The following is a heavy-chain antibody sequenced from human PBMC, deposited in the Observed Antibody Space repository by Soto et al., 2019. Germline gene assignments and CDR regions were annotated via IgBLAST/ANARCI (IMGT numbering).Heavy chain of an antibody. D-gene: IGHD6-13*01. CDR3: ARGISWCMFDY. V-gene: IGHV1-18*01. CDR1: GYTFTTYG. Sequence: ASVKVSCKASGYTFTTYGVNWVRQAPGQGLEWMGWISAYSGNTIYAQKLQGRVTMTTDTSTSTAYMQVKSLTSDDTAVYYCARGISWCMFDYWGRGTLVTVS. CDR2: ISAYSGNT. J-gene: IGHJ4*02.